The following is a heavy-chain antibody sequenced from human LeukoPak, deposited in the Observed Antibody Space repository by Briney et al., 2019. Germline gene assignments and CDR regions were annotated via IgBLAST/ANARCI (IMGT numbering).Heavy chain of an antibody. CDR1: GVTVSANY. CDR2: IYTGGRT. Sequence: PGGSLRLSCAASGVTVSANYMSWVRQAPGKGREWVSVIYTGGRTYYADSVKGRFTISRDNSKNTLYLQMNSLRAEDTAVYYCARGGSGWFSDDWGQGTLVTVSS. V-gene: IGHV3-66*01. J-gene: IGHJ4*02. CDR3: ARGGSGWFSDD. D-gene: IGHD6-19*01.